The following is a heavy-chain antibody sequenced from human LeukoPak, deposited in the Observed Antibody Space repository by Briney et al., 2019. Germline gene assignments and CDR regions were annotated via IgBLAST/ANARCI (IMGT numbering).Heavy chain of an antibody. CDR2: IIPIFGTA. CDR3: ARAEGYYDSSGPGPFDY. Sequence: SVKVSCKASGGTFSIYAISWVRQAPGQGLEWMGGIIPIFGTANYAQKFQGRVTITADESTSTAYMELSSLRSEDTAVYYCARAEGYYDSSGPGPFDYWGQGTLVTVSS. V-gene: IGHV1-69*13. CDR1: GGTFSIYA. J-gene: IGHJ4*02. D-gene: IGHD3-22*01.